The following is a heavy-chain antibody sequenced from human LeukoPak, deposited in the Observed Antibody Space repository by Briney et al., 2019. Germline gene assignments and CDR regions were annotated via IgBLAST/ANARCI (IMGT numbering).Heavy chain of an antibody. J-gene: IGHJ4*02. CDR2: IWYDGSTQ. Sequence: GESLRLSCTASGFTFSTCGMHWVRQAPGKGLEWVAVIWYDGSTQHYADSVKGRFTISRDNSKNTLYPQMNSLRVEDTAVYYCARERRGYSGYDGSYFDYWGQGILVAVSS. CDR1: GFTFSTCG. D-gene: IGHD5-12*01. CDR3: ARERRGYSGYDGSYFDY. V-gene: IGHV3-33*01.